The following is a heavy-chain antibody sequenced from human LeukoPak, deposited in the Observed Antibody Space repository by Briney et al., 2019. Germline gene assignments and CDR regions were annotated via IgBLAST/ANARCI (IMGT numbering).Heavy chain of an antibody. V-gene: IGHV4-59*08. CDR2: IYYSGST. D-gene: IGHD6-19*01. CDR3: ARGGVAVVPIDY. CDR1: GGSISSYY. Sequence: SETLSLTCTVSGGSISSYYWSWIRQPPGKGLEWIGYIYYSGSTNYNPSLKSRVTISVDTSKNQFSLKLSSVTAADTAVYYRARGGVAVVPIDYWGQGTLVTVSS. J-gene: IGHJ4*02.